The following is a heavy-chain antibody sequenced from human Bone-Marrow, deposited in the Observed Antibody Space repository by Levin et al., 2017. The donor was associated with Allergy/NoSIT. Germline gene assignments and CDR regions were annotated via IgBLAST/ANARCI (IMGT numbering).Heavy chain of an antibody. J-gene: IGHJ4*02. CDR1: GFTFSSYW. Sequence: GGSLRLSCAASGFTFSSYWMSWVRQTPGKGLEWVANIKQDGSEKYYVDSVKGRFTISRDNAKNSLYLQMNSLGAEDTAVYYCATYCSTGHGYLGDYWGQGTLITVSS. CDR2: IKQDGSEK. CDR3: ATYCSTGHGYLGDY. D-gene: IGHD2-15*01. V-gene: IGHV3-7*02.